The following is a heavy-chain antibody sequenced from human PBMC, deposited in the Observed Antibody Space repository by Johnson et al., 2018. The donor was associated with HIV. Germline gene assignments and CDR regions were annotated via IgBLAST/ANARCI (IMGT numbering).Heavy chain of an antibody. V-gene: IGHV3-48*04. CDR1: GFTFSSYD. J-gene: IGHJ3*02. D-gene: IGHD2/OR15-2a*01. CDR3: ARLNIAFDI. Sequence: VRLVESGGGLVQPGGSLRLSCAASGFTFSSYDMHWVRQAPGKGLEWVSGISWNSGSIGYADSVQGRFTISRDNAKKSLYLQMNSLRVEDTAVYYCARLNIAFDIWGQGTMVTVSS. CDR2: ISWNSGSI.